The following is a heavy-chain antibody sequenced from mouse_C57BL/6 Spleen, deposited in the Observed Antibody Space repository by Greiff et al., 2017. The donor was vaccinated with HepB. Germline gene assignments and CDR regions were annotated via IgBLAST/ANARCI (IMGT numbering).Heavy chain of an antibody. CDR1: GFTFSDYG. D-gene: IGHD2-5*01. V-gene: IGHV5-17*01. Sequence: EVQLQQSGGGLVKPGGSLKLSCAASGFTFSDYGMHWVRQAPEKGLEWVAYISSGSSTIYYADTVKGRFTISRDNAKNTLFLQMTSLRSEDTAMYYCARDSNTLAYWGQGTLVTVSA. J-gene: IGHJ3*01. CDR3: ARDSNTLAY. CDR2: ISSGSSTI.